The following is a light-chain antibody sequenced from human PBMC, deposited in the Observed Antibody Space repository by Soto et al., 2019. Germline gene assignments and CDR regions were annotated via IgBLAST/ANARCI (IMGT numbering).Light chain of an antibody. Sequence: EIVLTQSPGTLSLSPGERATLFCRATQYITNSQLAWYQQKPGQAPRLLIFGAFNRATGIPDRFSGSGSGTDFTLTISRLEPEDFAVYYCQQYGTSPLTFGGGTKVEIK. CDR2: GAF. CDR1: QYITNSQ. CDR3: QQYGTSPLT. V-gene: IGKV3-20*01. J-gene: IGKJ4*01.